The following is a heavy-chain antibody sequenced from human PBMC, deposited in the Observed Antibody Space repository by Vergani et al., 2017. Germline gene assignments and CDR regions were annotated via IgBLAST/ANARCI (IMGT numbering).Heavy chain of an antibody. CDR3: ATKRCVTPVCQIGYFRE. CDR1: GFTSSYYG. V-gene: IGHV3-30*03. J-gene: IGHJ1*01. D-gene: IGHD6-13*01. Sequence: QVHLVESGGGVVQPGRSLRLSCVVSGFTSSYYGMHWVRQAPGKGLEWVAVISYDGTQKYYADSVKGRFTISRDNSKSTLYLQMNSLRTEDTAVYYCATKRCVTPVCQIGYFREWGQGTLVSVSS. CDR2: ISYDGTQK.